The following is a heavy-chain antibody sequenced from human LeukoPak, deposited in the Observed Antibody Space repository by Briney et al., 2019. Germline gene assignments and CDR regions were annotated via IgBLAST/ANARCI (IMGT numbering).Heavy chain of an antibody. CDR3: ARSDGGYRGSYYMDV. CDR2: IKQDGSEK. D-gene: IGHD5-12*01. CDR1: GFTFSGYW. V-gene: IGHV3-7*01. Sequence: GGSLRLSCAASGFTFSGYWMSWVRQAPGKGLEWVANIKQDGSEKYYVDSVKGRFTISRDNAKNSLYLQMNSLRAEDTAVYYCARSDGGYRGSYYMDVWGKGTTVTVSS. J-gene: IGHJ6*03.